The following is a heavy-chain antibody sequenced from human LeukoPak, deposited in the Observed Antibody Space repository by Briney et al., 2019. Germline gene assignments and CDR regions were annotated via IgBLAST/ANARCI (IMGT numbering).Heavy chain of an antibody. V-gene: IGHV1-18*01. Sequence: ASVKVSCKASGYTFTSYGISWVRQAPGQGLEWMGWISAYNGNTNYAQKLQGRVTMTTDTSTSTAYMELRSLRSDDTAVYYCARVTLNYYDSSGYVLYYWGQGTLVTVSS. CDR2: ISAYNGNT. J-gene: IGHJ4*02. CDR1: GYTFTSYG. D-gene: IGHD3-22*01. CDR3: ARVTLNYYDSSGYVLYY.